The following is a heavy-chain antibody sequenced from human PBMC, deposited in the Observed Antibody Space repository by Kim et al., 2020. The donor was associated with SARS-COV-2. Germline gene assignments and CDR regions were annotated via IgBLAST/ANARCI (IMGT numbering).Heavy chain of an antibody. CDR3: ARWEGDYCGGDCPGAFDI. CDR1: GGTFSSYA. CDR2: IIPIFGTA. J-gene: IGHJ3*02. D-gene: IGHD2-21*02. Sequence: SVKVSCKASGGTFSSYAISWVRQAPGQGLEWMGGIIPIFGTANYAQKFQGRVTITADESTSTAYMELSSLRSEDTAVYYCARWEGDYCGGDCPGAFDIWGQGTMVTVSS. V-gene: IGHV1-69*13.